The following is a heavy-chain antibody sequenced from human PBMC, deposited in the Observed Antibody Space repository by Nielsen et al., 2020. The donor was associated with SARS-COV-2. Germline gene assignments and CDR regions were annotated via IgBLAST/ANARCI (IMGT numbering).Heavy chain of an antibody. CDR1: GFTFSSYA. Sequence: GESLKISCTASGFTFSSYAMSWVRQAPGKGLESVSAISGSGGSTYYADSVKGRFTISRDKSKNTLYVLMNSLRAEDTAVYYCAKMSPPGIAAGTAEYFQHWGQGTLVTVSS. CDR2: ISGSGGST. V-gene: IGHV3-23*01. J-gene: IGHJ1*01. CDR3: AKMSPPGIAAGTAEYFQH. D-gene: IGHD6-13*01.